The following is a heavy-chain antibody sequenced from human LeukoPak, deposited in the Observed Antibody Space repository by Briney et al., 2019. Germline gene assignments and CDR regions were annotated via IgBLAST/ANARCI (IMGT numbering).Heavy chain of an antibody. D-gene: IGHD2-2*02. V-gene: IGHV4-59*08. J-gene: IGHJ4*02. CDR2: LYYSGST. CDR1: GGSISSYY. Sequence: SETLSLTCTVSGGSISSYYWSWIRQPPGKGLEWIGYLYYSGSTNYNPSLKSRVTISLDTSKNQFSLKLSSVTAADTAVYYCARHAPCSSTSCYNPYFDYWGQGTLVTVSS. CDR3: ARHAPCSSTSCYNPYFDY.